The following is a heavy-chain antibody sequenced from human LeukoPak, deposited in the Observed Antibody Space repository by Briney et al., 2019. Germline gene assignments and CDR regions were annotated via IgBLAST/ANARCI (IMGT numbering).Heavy chain of an antibody. J-gene: IGHJ5*02. CDR2: SYTSGRN. V-gene: IGHV4-61*02. Sequence: SETLSLTCTVSGGSISSGSFYWSWLPQPAGKGLEWIGRSYTSGRNNDNPSLKSRVTISVDTSKNQFSLKLSSVTAADTAVYYSARDYPKYSSSWYYGFDPWGQGTLVTVSS. CDR1: GGSISSGSFY. CDR3: ARDYPKYSSSWYYGFDP. D-gene: IGHD6-13*01.